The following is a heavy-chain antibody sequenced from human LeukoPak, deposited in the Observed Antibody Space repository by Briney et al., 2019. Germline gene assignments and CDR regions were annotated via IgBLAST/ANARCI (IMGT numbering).Heavy chain of an antibody. V-gene: IGHV6-1*01. CDR3: ARENSPQGDAFDI. CDR2: TYFRSKWYN. CDR1: GDSVSSDNAT. Sequence: SQTLSLTCAVSGDSVSSDNATWNWIRQSPSRGLEWLGRTYFRSKWYNDFAASVRGRITINADTSKNQFSLQLNSVTPEDTAVYYCARENSPQGDAFDIWGQGTMVTVSS. J-gene: IGHJ3*02.